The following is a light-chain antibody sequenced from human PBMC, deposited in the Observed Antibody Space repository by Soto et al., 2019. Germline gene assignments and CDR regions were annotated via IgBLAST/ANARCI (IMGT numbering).Light chain of an antibody. V-gene: IGKV1-5*03. Sequence: DIQMPQSPSTLSGSVGARVTITCRASQTISSWLAWYQQQPGKAPKLLIYKASTLKSGVPSRFSGSGSGTEFTLTISSLQPDDFATYYCQHYNSYSEAFGQGTKVDIK. CDR3: QHYNSYSEA. J-gene: IGKJ1*01. CDR2: KAS. CDR1: QTISSW.